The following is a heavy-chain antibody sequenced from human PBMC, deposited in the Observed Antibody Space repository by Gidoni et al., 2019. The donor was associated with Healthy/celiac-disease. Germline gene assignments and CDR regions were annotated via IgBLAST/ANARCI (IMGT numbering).Heavy chain of an antibody. V-gene: IGHV4-4*02. D-gene: IGHD3-3*01. CDR3: ARASGGRFLEWPSLAY. CDR2: IYHSGST. J-gene: IGHJ4*02. CDR1: GGSISSRHW. Sequence: QVQLQDSGPGLVKPSGTLPLTSAVSGGSISSRHWWSWVRQPPGKVLEWIGEIYHSGSTNYNPSLKSRVTISVDKSKNQFSLKLSSVTAADTAVYYCARASGGRFLEWPSLAYWGQVTLVTVSS.